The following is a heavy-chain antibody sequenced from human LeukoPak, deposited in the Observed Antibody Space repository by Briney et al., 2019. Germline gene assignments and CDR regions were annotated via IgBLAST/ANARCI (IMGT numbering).Heavy chain of an antibody. V-gene: IGHV4-34*01. CDR2: INHSGST. D-gene: IGHD3-3*01. J-gene: IGHJ6*02. Sequence: SETLSLTCAVYGGSFSGYYWSWIRQPPGKGLEWIGEINHSGSTNYNPSLKSRVTISVDTSKNQFSLKLSSVTAADSAVYYCARGGLAGISGVPYYYYGMDVWGQGTTVTVSS. CDR1: GGSFSGYY. CDR3: ARGGLAGISGVPYYYYGMDV.